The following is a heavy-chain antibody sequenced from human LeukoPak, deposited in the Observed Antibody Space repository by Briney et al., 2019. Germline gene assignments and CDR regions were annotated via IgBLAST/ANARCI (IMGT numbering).Heavy chain of an antibody. CDR3: AVSGRFTGAFDI. D-gene: IGHD2-8*02. CDR2: ISAYNGNT. J-gene: IGHJ3*02. Sequence: ASVKVSCKASGYTFTIYGINWVRQAPGQGLEWMGWISAYNGNTNYAQKLQGRVTMTTDTSTSTAYMELRSLRSDDTAVYYCAVSGRFTGAFDIWGQETMVTVSS. V-gene: IGHV1-18*01. CDR1: GYTFTIYG.